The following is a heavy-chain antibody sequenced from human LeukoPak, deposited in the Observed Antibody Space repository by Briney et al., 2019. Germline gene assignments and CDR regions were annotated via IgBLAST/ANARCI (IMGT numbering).Heavy chain of an antibody. V-gene: IGHV3-15*01. CDR3: TTASLRSSGWFFHRYYYYMDV. D-gene: IGHD6-19*01. J-gene: IGHJ6*03. CDR2: IKSKTDGGTT. Sequence: GGSLRLSCAASGFTFSNAWMSWVRQAPGKGLEWVGRIKSKTDGGTTDYAAPVKGRFTISRDDSKNTLYLQMNSLKTEDTAVYYCTTASLRSSGWFFHRYYYYMDVWGKGTTVTVSS. CDR1: GFTFSNAW.